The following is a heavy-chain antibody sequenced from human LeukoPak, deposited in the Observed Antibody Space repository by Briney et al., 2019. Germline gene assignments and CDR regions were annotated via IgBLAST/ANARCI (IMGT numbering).Heavy chain of an antibody. CDR1: GYTFTGYY. V-gene: IGHV1-2*02. D-gene: IGHD3-22*01. J-gene: IGHJ4*02. CDR3: ARDPGYYYDSSGSDPRYYFDY. Sequence: GASVKVPCKASGYTFTGYYMHWVRQAPGQGLEWMGWINPNSGGTNYAQKFQGRVTMTRDTSISTAYMELSRLRSDDTAVYYCARDPGYYYDSSGSDPRYYFDYWGQGTLVTVSS. CDR2: INPNSGGT.